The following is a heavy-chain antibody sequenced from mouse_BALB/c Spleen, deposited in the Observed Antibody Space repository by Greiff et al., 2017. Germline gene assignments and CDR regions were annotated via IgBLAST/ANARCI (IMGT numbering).Heavy chain of an antibody. CDR3: ARHVLLCITTAPSFDY. CDR2: ISSGGSYT. J-gene: IGHJ2*01. CDR1: GFTFSSYG. Sequence: EVQRVESGGDLVKPGGSLKLSCAASGFTFSSYGMSWVRQTPDKRLEWVAIISSGGSYTYYPDSVKGRFTISRDNAKNTLYLQMSSLKSEDTAMYYCARHVLLCITTAPSFDYWGQGTTLTVSS. V-gene: IGHV5-6*01. D-gene: IGHD1-2*01.